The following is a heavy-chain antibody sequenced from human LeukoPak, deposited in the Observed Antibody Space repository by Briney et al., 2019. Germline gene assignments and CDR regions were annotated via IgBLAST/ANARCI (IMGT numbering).Heavy chain of an antibody. CDR1: GGSISSYY. J-gene: IGHJ4*02. Sequence: SETLSLTCTVSGGSISSYYWSWIRQPPGKGLEWIGYIYYSGSTNYNPSLKSRVTISVDTSKNQFSLKLSSVTAADTAVYYCASWQLSGGYFDYWGQGTLVTVSS. D-gene: IGHD6-6*01. CDR2: IYYSGST. V-gene: IGHV4-59*08. CDR3: ASWQLSGGYFDY.